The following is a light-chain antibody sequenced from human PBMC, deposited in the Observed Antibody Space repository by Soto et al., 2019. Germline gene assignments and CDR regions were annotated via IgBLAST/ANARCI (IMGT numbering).Light chain of an antibody. J-gene: IGKJ2*03. V-gene: IGKV3-11*01. CDR1: QSVSSN. CDR2: DAS. Sequence: EIVLTQSPATLSLSPGERATLSCRVSQSVSSNLAWYQQKPGQAPRLLIYDASNRATGIPARFSGSGSGTDFTLTISSLEPEDIAVYYCQQRSNWAYSFGQGTKLEIK. CDR3: QQRSNWAYS.